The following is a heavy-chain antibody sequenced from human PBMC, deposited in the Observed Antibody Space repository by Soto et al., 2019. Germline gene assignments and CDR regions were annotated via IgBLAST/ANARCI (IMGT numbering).Heavy chain of an antibody. CDR3: ARGSQIAATGTWDY. CDR2: IRHDGTNK. V-gene: IGHV3-33*01. CDR1: GFPFNSYD. Sequence: QVELVESGGGVVQPGRSLRLSCAASGFPFNSYDMDWVRQAPGRGLEWVALIRHDGTNKYYADSVKGRFTISRDNSKNTLYLQMDSLRAEDTAVYYCARGSQIAATGTWDYWGQGTLATVSS. J-gene: IGHJ4*02. D-gene: IGHD6-13*01.